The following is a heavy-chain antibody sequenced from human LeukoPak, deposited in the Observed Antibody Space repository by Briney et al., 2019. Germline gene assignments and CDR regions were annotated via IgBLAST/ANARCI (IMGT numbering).Heavy chain of an antibody. J-gene: IGHJ6*03. CDR2: FYHSGNT. Sequence: SETLSLTCSVSGGSFSSHYWSWIRQPPGKGLEWIGYFYHSGNTNYNPSLQSRVTISVDTSKNQFSLNLSSVTAADTAVYYCARGRDYDSSGNYLSYYYMDVWGKGTTVTVSS. D-gene: IGHD3-22*01. CDR3: ARGRDYDSSGNYLSYYYMDV. CDR1: GGSFSSHY. V-gene: IGHV4-59*11.